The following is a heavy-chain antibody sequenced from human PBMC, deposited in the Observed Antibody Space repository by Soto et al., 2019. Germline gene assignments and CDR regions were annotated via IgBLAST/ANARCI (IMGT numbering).Heavy chain of an antibody. CDR3: ALSNTSMDWFDP. CDR1: GYTFTSYD. J-gene: IGHJ5*02. CDR2: MNPNSGNT. Sequence: ASVKVSCKASGYTFTSYDINWVRQATGQGLEWMGWMNPNSGNTGYAQKFQGRVTMTRNTSISTAYMELSSLRSEDTAVYYCALSNTSMDWFDPWGQGTLVTVPS. V-gene: IGHV1-8*01.